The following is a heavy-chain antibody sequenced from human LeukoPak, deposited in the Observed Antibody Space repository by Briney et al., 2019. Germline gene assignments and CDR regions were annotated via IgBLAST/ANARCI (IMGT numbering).Heavy chain of an antibody. CDR3: ARDDLQLVRRLGGSTEYYYYYYMDV. D-gene: IGHD6-13*01. CDR1: GFTFSSYW. CDR2: IKQDGSEK. V-gene: IGHV3-7*01. J-gene: IGHJ6*03. Sequence: GGSLRLSCAASGFTFSSYWMSWVRQAPGKGLEWVANIKQDGSEKDYVDSVKGRFTISRDNAKNSLYLQMNSLRAEDTAVYYCARDDLQLVRRLGGSTEYYYYYYMDVWGKGTTVTVSS.